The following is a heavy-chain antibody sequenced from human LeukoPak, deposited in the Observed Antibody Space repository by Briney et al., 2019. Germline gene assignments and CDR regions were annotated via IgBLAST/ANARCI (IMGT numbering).Heavy chain of an antibody. CDR1: GGTFSSYA. J-gene: IGHJ4*02. D-gene: IGHD3-22*01. CDR2: IIPIFGTA. CDR3: ARREMIVGEAVDY. V-gene: IGHV1-69*05. Sequence: SVKVSCKASGGTFSSYAISWVRQAPGQGLEWMGRIIPIFGTANYAQKFQGRVTITTDESTSTADMELSSLRSEDTAVYYCARREMIVGEAVDYWGQGTLVTVSS.